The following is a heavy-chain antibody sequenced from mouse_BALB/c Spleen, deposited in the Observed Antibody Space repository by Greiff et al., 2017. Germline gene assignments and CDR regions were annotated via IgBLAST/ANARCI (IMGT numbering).Heavy chain of an antibody. CDR2: ISYDGSN. Sequence: VQLQQSGPGLVKPSQSLSLTCSVTGYSITSGYYWNWIRQFPGNKLEWMGYISYDGSNNYNPSLKNRISITRDTSKNQFFLKLNSVTTEDTATYYCAVMIYAMDYWGQGTSVTVSS. CDR3: AVMIYAMDY. V-gene: IGHV3-6*02. J-gene: IGHJ4*01. CDR1: GYSITSGYY. D-gene: IGHD2-3*01.